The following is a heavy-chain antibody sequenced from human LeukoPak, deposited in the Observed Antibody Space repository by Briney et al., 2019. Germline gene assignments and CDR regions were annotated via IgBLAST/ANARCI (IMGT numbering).Heavy chain of an antibody. CDR1: GYTFTSYY. V-gene: IGHV1-46*01. Sequence: ASVKASCTASGYTFTSYYMHWVRQAPGQGLEWMGIINPSGGSTSYAQKFQGRVTMTRDTSTSTVYMELSSLRSEDTAVYYCARVVGPHYDFWSGYSGSVEGFDPWGQGTLVTVSS. CDR3: ARVVGPHYDFWSGYSGSVEGFDP. D-gene: IGHD3-3*01. CDR2: INPSGGST. J-gene: IGHJ5*02.